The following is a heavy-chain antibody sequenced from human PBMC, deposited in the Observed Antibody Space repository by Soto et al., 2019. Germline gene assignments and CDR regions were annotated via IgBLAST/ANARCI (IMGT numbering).Heavy chain of an antibody. CDR1: GGSFSGGGYY. Sequence: QVQLQESGPGLVKPSQTLSLTCTVSGGSFSGGGYYWSWIRQHPGKGLEWMGYISYRGSTKYKPSLLSRITVSIDTSKNQFSLGLTSVTAADTAIYFCARTSIFGVVLKAFDIWGQGTMVTVSS. D-gene: IGHD3-3*01. J-gene: IGHJ3*02. CDR3: ARTSIFGVVLKAFDI. CDR2: ISYRGST. V-gene: IGHV4-31*03.